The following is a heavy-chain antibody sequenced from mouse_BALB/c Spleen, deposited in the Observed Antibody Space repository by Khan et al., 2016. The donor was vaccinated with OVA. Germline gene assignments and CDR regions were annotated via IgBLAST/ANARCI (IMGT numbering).Heavy chain of an antibody. J-gene: IGHJ3*01. Sequence: VQLVESGPGLVQPSQSLSITCTVSGFSLTNYGVHWVRLSPGKGLEWLGLIWSGGSTDYNAAFISRLSISKDNSTSQAFFKMNSLQANDTAIYYCARNYEYDEGLAYWGQGTLVTVSA. CDR1: GFSLTNYG. V-gene: IGHV2-2*02. D-gene: IGHD2-4*01. CDR3: ARNYEYDEGLAY. CDR2: IWSGGST.